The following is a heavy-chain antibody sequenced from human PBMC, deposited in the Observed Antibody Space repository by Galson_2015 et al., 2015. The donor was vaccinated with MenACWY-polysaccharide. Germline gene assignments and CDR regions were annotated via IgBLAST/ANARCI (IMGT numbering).Heavy chain of an antibody. Sequence: SLRLSCAPSGFTFTNYAMSWVRQAPGKGLEWVSSISNSGGSTYYADSVKGRFTISRDNSKNTLYLQMNSLRAEDTAVYYCAKAHIAARPDRRMVSFYYMIVCGKGTTVTVSS. CDR3: AKAHIAARPDRRMVSFYYMIV. CDR1: GFTFTNYA. V-gene: IGHV3-23*01. D-gene: IGHD6-6*01. J-gene: IGHJ6*03. CDR2: ISNSGGST.